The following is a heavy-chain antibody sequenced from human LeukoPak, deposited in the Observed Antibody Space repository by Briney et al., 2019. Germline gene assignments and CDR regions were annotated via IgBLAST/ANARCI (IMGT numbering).Heavy chain of an antibody. J-gene: IGHJ6*02. D-gene: IGHD6-6*01. CDR3: ARGHSTSSPYFCNGMDV. CDR1: GGSISSGAYW. V-gene: IGHV4-31*03. Sequence: SETLSLTCTVAGGSISSGAYWWTWIRQDPVKGLEWIGYIYYRGNTYYNPSLRSRVNISVDTSKNQFSLNVRSVTAADTAVYFCARGHSTSSPYFCNGMDVWGQGTTVTVSS. CDR2: IYYRGNT.